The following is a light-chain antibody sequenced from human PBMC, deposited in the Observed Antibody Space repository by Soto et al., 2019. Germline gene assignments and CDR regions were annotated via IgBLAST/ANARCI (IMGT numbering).Light chain of an antibody. CDR3: QQYGSSGT. V-gene: IGKV3-20*01. CDR1: ESVTNY. J-gene: IGKJ1*01. CDR2: GAS. Sequence: IVLTQSPATLSLSPGERGTLSCRASESVTNYLAWYQQKPGQAPRLLIYGASNRATGIPDRFSGSGSGTDFTLTISRLEPEDFAVYYCQQYGSSGTFGQGTKVDNK.